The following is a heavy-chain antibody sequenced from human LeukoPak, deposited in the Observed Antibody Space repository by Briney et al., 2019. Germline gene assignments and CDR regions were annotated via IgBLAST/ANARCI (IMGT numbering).Heavy chain of an antibody. Sequence: GRSLRLSCAASGFTFSSYAMHWVRQAPGKGLEWVAVISYDGSNKYYADSVKGRFTISRDNSKNTLYLQMNSLRAEDTAVYYCARDPGHYDILTGYYHLDYWGQGTLVTVSS. CDR2: ISYDGSNK. V-gene: IGHV3-30-3*01. CDR1: GFTFSSYA. D-gene: IGHD3-9*01. J-gene: IGHJ4*02. CDR3: ARDPGHYDILTGYYHLDY.